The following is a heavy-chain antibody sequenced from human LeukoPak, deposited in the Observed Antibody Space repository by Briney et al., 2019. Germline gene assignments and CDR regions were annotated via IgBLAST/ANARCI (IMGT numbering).Heavy chain of an antibody. CDR1: GFTVSSNY. V-gene: IGHV3-53*01. CDR2: IFSGGST. J-gene: IGHJ4*02. D-gene: IGHD4-17*01. CDR3: AREAVTRNYFDY. Sequence: GGSLRLSCAASGFTVSSNYMSWVRQAPGKGLEWVSIIFSGGSTYYADAGKGRFTISRDNSKNTLYLQMNSLRAEDTAVYYCAREAVTRNYFDYWGQGTLVTVSS.